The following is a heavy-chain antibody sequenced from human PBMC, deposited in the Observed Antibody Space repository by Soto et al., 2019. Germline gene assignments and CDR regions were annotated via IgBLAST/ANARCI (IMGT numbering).Heavy chain of an antibody. J-gene: IGHJ4*02. D-gene: IGHD6-19*01. Sequence: PAGSTRLSCAASGFTFSSYGMHLVRQDPGKGLEWVAIIWYDGSNKNYGDSVKGRFMISRDNSKNTLYLQMSDLRAEDTAVYFCARDRSSGWHKDFDFWRQGTLVIVFS. CDR3: ARDRSSGWHKDFDF. CDR1: GFTFSSYG. CDR2: IWYDGSNK. V-gene: IGHV3-33*08.